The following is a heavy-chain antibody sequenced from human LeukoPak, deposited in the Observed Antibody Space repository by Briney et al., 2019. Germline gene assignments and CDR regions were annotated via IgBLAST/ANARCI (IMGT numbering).Heavy chain of an antibody. CDR3: ARASTYYDFWSGYYDY. D-gene: IGHD3-3*01. Sequence: GGSLRLSCAASGFTVSSNYMSWVRQAPGKGLEWVSVIYSGGSTYYADSVKGRFTISRDNAKNSLYLQMNSLRAEDTAVYYCARASTYYDFWSGYYDYWGQGTLVTVSS. V-gene: IGHV3-66*01. CDR1: GFTVSSNY. J-gene: IGHJ4*02. CDR2: IYSGGST.